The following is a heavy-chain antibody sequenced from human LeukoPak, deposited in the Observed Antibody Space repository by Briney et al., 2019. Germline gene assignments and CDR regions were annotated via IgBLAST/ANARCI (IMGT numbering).Heavy chain of an antibody. J-gene: IGHJ4*02. CDR3: ARAQGSYGY. V-gene: IGHV3-7*01. CDR2: IKQDGSDK. D-gene: IGHD5-18*01. Sequence: GGSLRLSCAASGFTFSSYWMNWVRQAPGKGLEWVANIKQDGSDKYYVDSVKGRFTISRDNAKNSLYLQMNSLGAEDTAVYSCARAQGSYGYWGEEPLVTVSS. CDR1: GFTFSSYW.